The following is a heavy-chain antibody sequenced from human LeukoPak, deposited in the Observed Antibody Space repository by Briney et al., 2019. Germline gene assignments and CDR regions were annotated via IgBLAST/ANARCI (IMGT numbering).Heavy chain of an antibody. D-gene: IGHD3-16*02. CDR1: GYTFTNYA. J-gene: IGHJ5*02. V-gene: IGHV1-24*01. CDR3: ATRTPMITFGGVIVYSLWYNWFDP. CDR2: FDPEDGET. Sequence: EASVKVSCKASGYTFTNYAMHWVRQAPGKGLEWMGGFDPEDGETIYAQKFQGRVTMTEDTSTDTAYMELSSLRSEDTAVYYCATRTPMITFGGVIVYSLWYNWFDPWGQGTLVTVSS.